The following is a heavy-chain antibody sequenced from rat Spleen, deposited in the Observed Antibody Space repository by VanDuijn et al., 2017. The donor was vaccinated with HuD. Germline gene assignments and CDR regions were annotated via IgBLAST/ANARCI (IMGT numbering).Heavy chain of an antibody. Sequence: EVQLVESDGGLVQPGRSLKLSCAASGFTFSDYYMAWVRQAPTKGLEWVATVSYDGSSTYYRDSVKGRFTISRDNAKSTLYLQMDSLRSEDTATYYCARGGYGGYSTFPVLYWGQGTLVTVSS. CDR2: VSYDGSST. CDR3: ARGGYGGYSTFPVLY. CDR1: GFTFSDYY. D-gene: IGHD1-11*01. V-gene: IGHV5-29*01. J-gene: IGHJ3*01.